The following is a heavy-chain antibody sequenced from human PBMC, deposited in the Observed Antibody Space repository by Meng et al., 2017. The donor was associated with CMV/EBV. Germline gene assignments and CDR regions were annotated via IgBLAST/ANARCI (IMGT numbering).Heavy chain of an antibody. J-gene: IGHJ5*02. V-gene: IGHV4-39*07. CDR2: IYYSGST. D-gene: IGHD6-6*01. Sequence: QLLSTGSGQGLWNLAWTRFLTGTVLGGSISSNSSYWGWIHHPPGKGLELIGSIYYSGSTYSNPSLKSRVTISVDTSKNKFSLKLSSVTAADTAVYYCARSIAARPYRYNWFDPWGQGTLVTVSS. CDR1: GGSISSNSSY. CDR3: ARSIAARPYRYNWFDP.